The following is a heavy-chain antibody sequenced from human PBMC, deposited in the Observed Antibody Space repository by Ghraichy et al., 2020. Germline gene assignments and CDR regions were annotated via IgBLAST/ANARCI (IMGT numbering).Heavy chain of an antibody. CDR1: GGSLSGYY. Sequence: SETLSLTCAVYGGSLSGYYWSWIRQPPGKGLEWIGEINHSGSTNYNPSLKSRFTISVDTSKNQFSLRLSSVTAADTAVYYCARAMGNGSGTASYGMDVWGPGTTVTVSS. CDR3: ARAMGNGSGTASYGMDV. D-gene: IGHD3-10*01. CDR2: INHSGST. V-gene: IGHV4-34*01. J-gene: IGHJ6*02.